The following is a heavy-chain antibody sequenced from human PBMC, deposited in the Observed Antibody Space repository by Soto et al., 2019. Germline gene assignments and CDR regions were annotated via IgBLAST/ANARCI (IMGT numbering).Heavy chain of an antibody. V-gene: IGHV4-38-2*02. CDR3: ARDSGHFWSGIPVDY. CDR2: IYHSGST. Sequence: SETLSLTCAVSGYSISSGYYWGWIRQPPGKGLEWIGSIYHSGSTYYNPSLKSRVTISVDTSKNQFSLKLSSVTAADTAVYYCARDSGHFWSGIPVDYWGQGTLVTVSS. D-gene: IGHD3-3*02. CDR1: GYSISSGYY. J-gene: IGHJ4*02.